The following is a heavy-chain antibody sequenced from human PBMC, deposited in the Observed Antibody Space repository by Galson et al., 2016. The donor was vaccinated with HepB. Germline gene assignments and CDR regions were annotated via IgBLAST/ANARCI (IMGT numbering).Heavy chain of an antibody. D-gene: IGHD2-8*01. CDR3: AKERLIGVMSLYFDV. CDR1: GFTFSTTW. CDR2: MKPDGSEK. J-gene: IGHJ2*01. Sequence: SLRLSCAASGFTFSTTWMNWVRQAPGKGLEWVANMKPDGSEKYYVDSVKGRFTISRDNAKDSLYLQMNSLRAEDTAFYYCAKERLIGVMSLYFDVWGRGTLVTVSS. V-gene: IGHV3-7*03.